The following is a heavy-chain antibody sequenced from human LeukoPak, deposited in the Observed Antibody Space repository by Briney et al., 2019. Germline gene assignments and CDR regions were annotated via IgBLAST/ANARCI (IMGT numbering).Heavy chain of an antibody. D-gene: IGHD3-10*01. J-gene: IGHJ4*02. CDR3: ARDHLWNGSGQTDS. V-gene: IGHV1-2*02. Sequence: ASVKVSCKASGYTFTGYYMHWVRQAPGQGLEWMGWINPDSSGTNYALKFQGRVTMTRDTSISTAYMELSRLRSDDTAVYYCARDHLWNGSGQTDSWGQGTLVTVSS. CDR2: INPDSSGT. CDR1: GYTFTGYY.